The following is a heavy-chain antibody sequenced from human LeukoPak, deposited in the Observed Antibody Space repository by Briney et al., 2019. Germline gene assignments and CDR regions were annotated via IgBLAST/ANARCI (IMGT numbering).Heavy chain of an antibody. CDR1: GFTVSSNY. Sequence: GGSLRLSCAASGFTVSSNYMSWVRQAPGKGLEWVSSISSSSSYIYFADSVKGRFTISRDNAKNSLYLQMNSLRAEDTAVYYCARDRLSVSGDDYWGQGTLVTVSS. D-gene: IGHD7-27*01. J-gene: IGHJ4*02. CDR2: ISSSSSYI. CDR3: ARDRLSVSGDDY. V-gene: IGHV3-21*01.